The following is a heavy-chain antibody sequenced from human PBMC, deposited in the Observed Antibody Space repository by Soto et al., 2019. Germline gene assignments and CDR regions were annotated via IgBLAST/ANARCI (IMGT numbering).Heavy chain of an antibody. J-gene: IGHJ3*01. CDR2: LYDVDGS. D-gene: IGHD1-1*01. Sequence: DVHLVESGGGLIQPGESLRLSCAAFGLTVSDKKYVAWVRQAPGKGLEWVSALYDVDGSFYADSVKGRFTTSSDSSKTTVYLQMNGLRPDDTAVYYCASWHEREHAYDVWGQGTTVTVSS. V-gene: IGHV3-53*01. CDR3: ASWHEREHAYDV. CDR1: GLTVSDKKY.